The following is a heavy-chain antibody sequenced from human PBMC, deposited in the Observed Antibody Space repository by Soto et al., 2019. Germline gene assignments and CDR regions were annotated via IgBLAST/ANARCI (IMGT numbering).Heavy chain of an antibody. CDR2: IIPLFGTP. V-gene: IGHV1-69*06. D-gene: IGHD1-26*01. CDR1: GGTFSNYA. J-gene: IGHJ4*02. Sequence: QVQLVQSGAEVKKPGSSVKVSCKASGGTFSNYAINWVRQAPGQGLEWMGGIIPLFGTPNYAQKFQGRVTFTAHKSTSTAYMELRSLRSDDTAVYYCARGWETVGTTTPFAYWGQGTPVTVSS. CDR3: ARGWETVGTTTPFAY.